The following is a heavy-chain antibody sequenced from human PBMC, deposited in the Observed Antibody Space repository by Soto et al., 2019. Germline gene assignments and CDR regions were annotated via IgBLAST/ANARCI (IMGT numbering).Heavy chain of an antibody. CDR2: IYSGGST. J-gene: IGHJ4*02. Sequence: PGGSLRLSCAASGFTVSSNYMSWVRQAPGKGLEWVSVIYSGGSTYYADSVKGRFTISRHNSKNTLYLQMNSVRAEDTAVYYCARDLGHCSSTSCSRNMGDYWGQGTLVTVSS. CDR3: ARDLGHCSSTSCSRNMGDY. CDR1: GFTVSSNY. D-gene: IGHD2-2*01. V-gene: IGHV3-53*04.